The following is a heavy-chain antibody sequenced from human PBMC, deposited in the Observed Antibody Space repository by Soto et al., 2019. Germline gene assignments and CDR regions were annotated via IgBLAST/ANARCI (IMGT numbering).Heavy chain of an antibody. D-gene: IGHD2-15*01. CDR3: GRGFGGTH. J-gene: IGHJ4*02. CDR2: INQDGSAK. V-gene: IGHV3-7*05. Sequence: EVQLVESGGGLVQPGGSLRLSCAASGFTFNNYSMVWVRQAPGRGLEWVAKINQDGSAKYYVDSVKGRFTISRDNAKRSLYLQINSLRAEDTATYYCGRGFGGTHWGQGSLVTVSS. CDR1: GFTFNNYS.